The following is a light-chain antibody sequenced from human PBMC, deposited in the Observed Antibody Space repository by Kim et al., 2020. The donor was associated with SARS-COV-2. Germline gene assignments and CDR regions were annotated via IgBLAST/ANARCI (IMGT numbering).Light chain of an antibody. J-gene: IGKJ5*01. CDR3: MQGIHPIT. V-gene: IGKV2-30*01. CDR2: KVS. Sequence: DVVMTQSTHFLPVTLGQPASISCRSSQSLVYSDGNTYLNWFQQRPGQSPRSLIYKVSNRDSGVPDRFSGSGSGTDFTLKISRVEAEDVGVYYCMQGIHPITFGQGTRLEIK. CDR1: QSLVYSDGNTY.